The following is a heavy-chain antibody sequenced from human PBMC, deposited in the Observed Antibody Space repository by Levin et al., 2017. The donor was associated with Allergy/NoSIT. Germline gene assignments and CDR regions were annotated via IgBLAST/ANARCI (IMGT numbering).Heavy chain of an antibody. D-gene: IGHD1-14*01. CDR3: ARDVWTGNIFMAMDV. J-gene: IGHJ6*02. V-gene: IGHV3-33*01. Sequence: GGSLRLSCLASGFTFSSYGMHWVRQAPGKGLEWVATFWNDGSKKYYADSVKGRFTVSRDNSKSTLYLQMNSLRAEDTAVYYCARDVWTGNIFMAMDVWGQGTTVTVSS. CDR2: FWNDGSKK. CDR1: GFTFSSYG.